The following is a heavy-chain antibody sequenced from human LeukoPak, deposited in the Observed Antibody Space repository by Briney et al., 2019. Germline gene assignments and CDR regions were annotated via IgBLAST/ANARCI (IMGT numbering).Heavy chain of an antibody. V-gene: IGHV3-9*01. D-gene: IGHD3-10*01. Sequence: GRCPRLSCAAAGSSFATYAMYWVRHAPRNCLEWVSCISLNSGSIGYADSVKGRFTISRDNAKNSLYLQMNSLRAEDTALYYCAKSASPYYYGSGSYYKNWGQGTLVTVSS. CDR3: AKSASPYYYGSGSYYKN. CDR2: ISLNSGSI. J-gene: IGHJ4*02. CDR1: GSSFATYA.